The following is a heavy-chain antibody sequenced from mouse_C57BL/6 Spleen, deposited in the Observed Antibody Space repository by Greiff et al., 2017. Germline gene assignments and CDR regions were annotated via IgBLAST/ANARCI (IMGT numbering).Heavy chain of an antibody. D-gene: IGHD2-4*01. CDR3: ARGSTMIPYYAMDY. V-gene: IGHV2-9-1*01. CDR1: GFSLTSYA. CDR2: IWTGGGT. J-gene: IGHJ4*01. Sequence: VKLVESGPGLVAPSQSLSITCTVSGFSLTSYAISWVRQPPGKGLEWLGVIWTGGGTNYNSALKSRLSISKDNSKSQVFLKMNSLQTDDTARYYCARGSTMIPYYAMDYWGQGTSVTVSS.